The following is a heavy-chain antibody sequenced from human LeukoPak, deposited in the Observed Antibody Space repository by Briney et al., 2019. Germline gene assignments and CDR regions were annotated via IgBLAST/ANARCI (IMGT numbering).Heavy chain of an antibody. Sequence: GGSLRLSCAASGFTFSSYSMNWVRQAPGKGLEWVSYISSSSSTIYYADSVKGRFTISRDNAKNSLYLQMNSLRAEDTAVYYCARGSRIDGDYGARDFDYWGQGTLVTVSS. CDR2: ISSSSSTI. J-gene: IGHJ4*02. V-gene: IGHV3-48*04. CDR3: ARGSRIDGDYGARDFDY. D-gene: IGHD4-17*01. CDR1: GFTFSSYS.